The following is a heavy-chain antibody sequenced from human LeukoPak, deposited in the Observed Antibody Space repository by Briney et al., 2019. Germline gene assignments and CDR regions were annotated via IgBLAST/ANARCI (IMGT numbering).Heavy chain of an antibody. D-gene: IGHD4-17*01. CDR3: AREATTVTIFDY. V-gene: IGHV3-21*01. J-gene: IGHJ4*02. CDR1: GFTFSSYS. Sequence: PGGSLRLSCAASGFTFSSYSMNWVRQAPGKGLEWVSSISSSSSYIYYADSVKGRFTISRDNAKNSLYLQMNSLRAEDTAAYYCAREATTVTIFDYWGQGTLVTVSS. CDR2: ISSSSSYI.